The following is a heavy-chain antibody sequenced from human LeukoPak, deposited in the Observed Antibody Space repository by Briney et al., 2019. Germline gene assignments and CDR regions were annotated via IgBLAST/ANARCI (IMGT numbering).Heavy chain of an antibody. J-gene: IGHJ6*03. CDR1: GGSISSGGYY. Sequence: PSQTLSLTCTVSGGSISSGGYYWSWIRQPAGKGLEWIGRIYTSGSTNYNPSLKSRVTISVDTSKNQFSLKLSSVTAADTAVYYCARGTIFGVVIISYYMDVWGKGTTVTVSS. V-gene: IGHV4-61*02. CDR2: IYTSGST. CDR3: ARGTIFGVVIISYYMDV. D-gene: IGHD3-3*01.